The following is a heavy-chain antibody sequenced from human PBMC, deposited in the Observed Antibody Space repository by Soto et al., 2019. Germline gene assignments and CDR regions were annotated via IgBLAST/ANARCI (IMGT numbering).Heavy chain of an antibody. D-gene: IGHD3-3*01. CDR1: ELPVGNWS. J-gene: IGHJ4*02. Sequence: EVQLVESGGGLSRLGGSLGFPCAAFELPVGNWSLTWFRQAPGKGLQWVAVISSGGSTYYADSVKGRFTISRDNSKNTLYLEMNSLRAEDTAVYYCARDTLGGAYDFLHGGQGTLVTVSS. CDR3: ARDTLGGAYDFLH. V-gene: IGHV3-66*01. CDR2: ISSGGST.